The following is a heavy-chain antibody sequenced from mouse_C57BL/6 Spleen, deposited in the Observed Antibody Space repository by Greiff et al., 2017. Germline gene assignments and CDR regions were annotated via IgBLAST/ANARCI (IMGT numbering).Heavy chain of an antibody. CDR2: INPNYGTT. CDR3: ARTDSSGYVYFDY. Sequence: EVKLMESGPELVKPGASVKLSCKASGYSFTDYNMNWVKQSNGKSLEWIGVINPNYGTTSYNQKFKGKATLTVDQSSSTAYMQLNSLTSEDSAVYYCARTDSSGYVYFDYWGQGTTLTVSS. J-gene: IGHJ2*01. CDR1: GYSFTDYN. V-gene: IGHV1-39*01. D-gene: IGHD3-2*02.